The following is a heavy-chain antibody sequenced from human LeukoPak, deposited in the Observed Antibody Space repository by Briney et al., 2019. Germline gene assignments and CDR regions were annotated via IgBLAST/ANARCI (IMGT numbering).Heavy chain of an antibody. V-gene: IGHV4-34*01. CDR1: GGSFSGYY. CDR2: INHSGST. CDR3: ARGLYYYDSSGYYSTNIDY. J-gene: IGHJ4*02. D-gene: IGHD3-22*01. Sequence: NPSETLSLTCAVYGGSFSGYYWSWIRQPPGKGLEWIGVINHSGSTNYNPSLKSRVTISVDTSKNQFSLKLSSVTAADTAVYYCARGLYYYDSSGYYSTNIDYWGQGTLVTVSA.